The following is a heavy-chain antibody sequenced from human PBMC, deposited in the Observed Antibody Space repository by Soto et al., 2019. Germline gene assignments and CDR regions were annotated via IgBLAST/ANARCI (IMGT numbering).Heavy chain of an antibody. D-gene: IGHD6-13*01. CDR1: GFTFSSYA. J-gene: IGHJ4*02. Sequence: EVQLLESGGGLVQPGGSLRLSCAASGFTFSSYAMSWVRQAPGKGLEWVSAISGSGGSTYYADSVKGRFTISRDNSKNPLDLQMNSLRAEDTAVYYCAKDGSTARPHIAAAGMGFPPHFDYWGQGTLVTVSS. CDR3: AKDGSTARPHIAAAGMGFPPHFDY. V-gene: IGHV3-23*01. CDR2: ISGSGGST.